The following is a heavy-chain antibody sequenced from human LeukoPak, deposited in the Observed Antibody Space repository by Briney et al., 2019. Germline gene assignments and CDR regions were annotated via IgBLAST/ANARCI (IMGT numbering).Heavy chain of an antibody. V-gene: IGHV4-4*07. CDR2: IYTSGST. CDR1: GGSISSYY. D-gene: IGHD1-20*01. CDR3: ARALRDSYNWSYDASDI. Sequence: SETLSLTCTVSGGSISSYYWSWIRQPAGKGLEWIGRIYTSGSTNYNPSLKSRVTMSVDTSKNQFSLKLSSVTAADTAVYYCARALRDSYNWSYDASDIWGQGTMVTVSS. J-gene: IGHJ3*02.